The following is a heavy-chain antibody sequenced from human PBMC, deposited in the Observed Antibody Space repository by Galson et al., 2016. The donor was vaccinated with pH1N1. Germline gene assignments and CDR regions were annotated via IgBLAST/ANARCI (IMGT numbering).Heavy chain of an antibody. V-gene: IGHV5-51*01. CDR2: IYPGDSDT. Sequence: QSGAEVKKPGESLKISCKASGYNFTTYWIGWVRQMPGKGLEWMGIIYPGDSDTKYSPSFQGQVTISADKSITTAFLQWSSLKASDTAMYHCARPDRFCSGSACFTFWFDPWGQGTRVTVSS. CDR1: GYNFTTYW. D-gene: IGHD3-3*01. CDR3: ARPDRFCSGSACFTFWFDP. J-gene: IGHJ5*02.